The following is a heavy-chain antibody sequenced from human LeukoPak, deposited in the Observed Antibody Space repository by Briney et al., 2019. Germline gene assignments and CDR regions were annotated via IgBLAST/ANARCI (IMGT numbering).Heavy chain of an antibody. D-gene: IGHD6-13*01. Sequence: GGSLRLSCAASGFTFSSYGMHWVRQAPGKGLEWVAVIWYDGSNKYYADSVKGRFTISRDNSKNTLYLQMNSLRAEDTAVYYCASGIAVAVFDYWGQGTLVTVSS. J-gene: IGHJ4*02. V-gene: IGHV3-33*08. CDR2: IWYDGSNK. CDR3: ASGIAVAVFDY. CDR1: GFTFSSYG.